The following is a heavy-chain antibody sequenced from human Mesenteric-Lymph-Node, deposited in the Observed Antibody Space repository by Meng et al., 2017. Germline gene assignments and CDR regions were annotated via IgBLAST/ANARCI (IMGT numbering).Heavy chain of an antibody. V-gene: IGHV4-4*07. CDR1: GGSISNYY. D-gene: IGHD2-15*01. J-gene: IGHJ4*02. CDR2: IYASGDT. CDR3: ARTGYCRGGSCYSMEDI. Sequence: SETLSLTCTVSGGSISNYYWCWIRPPAGKGLEWIGRIYASGDTNYNPSLKSRVTMSIDTSKNQFSLKLNSVTAADTAVYYCARTGYCRGGSCYSMEDIWGQGTLVTVSS.